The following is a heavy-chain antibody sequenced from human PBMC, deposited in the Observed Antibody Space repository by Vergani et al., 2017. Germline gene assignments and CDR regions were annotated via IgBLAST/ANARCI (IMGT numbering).Heavy chain of an antibody. Sequence: QVQLAQSGAEVKKPGASVKVSCKAAGYTFTSYDINWVRQATGQGLEWMGWMNPNSGNTGYAQKFQGRVTMTRKTSISTAYMELSSLRSDDTAVYYCVTERGIDWGQGTLVTVSS. CDR2: MNPNSGNT. J-gene: IGHJ4*02. D-gene: IGHD3-16*01. CDR1: GYTFTSYD. CDR3: VTERGID. V-gene: IGHV1-8*01.